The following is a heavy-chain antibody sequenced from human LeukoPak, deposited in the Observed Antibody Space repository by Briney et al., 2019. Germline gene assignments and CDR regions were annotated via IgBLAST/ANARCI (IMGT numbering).Heavy chain of an antibody. CDR1: GFTFSDYY. Sequence: GGSLRLSCAASGFTFSDYYMTWIRQAPGKGLEWVSYISTGNIIYYADSVKGRFTISRDNAKNSLYLQMSSLRAEDTAVYYCVRDRTTYSSSSFDYWGQGTLVTVSS. D-gene: IGHD6-6*01. J-gene: IGHJ4*02. V-gene: IGHV3-11*01. CDR3: VRDRTTYSSSSFDY. CDR2: ISTGNII.